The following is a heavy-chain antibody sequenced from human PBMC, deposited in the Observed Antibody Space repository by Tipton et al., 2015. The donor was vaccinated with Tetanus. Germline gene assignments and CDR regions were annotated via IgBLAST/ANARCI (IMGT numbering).Heavy chain of an antibody. D-gene: IGHD3-22*01. CDR2: IYHSGST. CDR3: ARETHCYDSSGLEYYFDY. Sequence: SLRLSCAVSGGSISSGNWWSWVRQPPGKGLEWIGEIYHSGSTNYNPSLKSRVTISVDKSKNQFSLKLSSVTAADTAVCYCARETHCYDSSGLEYYFDYWGQGTLVTVSS. CDR1: GGSISSGNW. J-gene: IGHJ4*02. V-gene: IGHV4-4*02.